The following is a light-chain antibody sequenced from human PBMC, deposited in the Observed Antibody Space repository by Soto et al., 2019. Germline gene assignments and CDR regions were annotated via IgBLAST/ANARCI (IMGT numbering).Light chain of an antibody. CDR3: QQYGSSPWT. V-gene: IGKV3-20*01. CDR2: GAS. CDR1: QSVSSSF. J-gene: IGKJ1*01. Sequence: EIVLTQSPGTLSLSPGERATLSCRASQSVSSSFLAWYQQKPGQAPRLLVYGASSRATGIPDRFSGSESGTDCCLTISKLESEDCAVYYFQQYGSSPWTFGRGTKVEIK.